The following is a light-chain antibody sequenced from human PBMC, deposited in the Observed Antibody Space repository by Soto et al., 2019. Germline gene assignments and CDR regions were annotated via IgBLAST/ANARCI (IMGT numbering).Light chain of an antibody. CDR3: AAWDDSMNGVV. J-gene: IGLJ2*01. Sequence: QSVLTQPPSASGTPGQRVTISCSGSSSNIASNTVNWYQQLPGTAPKVLIYTDNQRPSGVPDRFSGSKSGTSASLAISGLKSDDEADYYCAAWDDSMNGVVFGGWTKLTVI. CDR1: SSNIASNT. V-gene: IGLV1-44*01. CDR2: TDN.